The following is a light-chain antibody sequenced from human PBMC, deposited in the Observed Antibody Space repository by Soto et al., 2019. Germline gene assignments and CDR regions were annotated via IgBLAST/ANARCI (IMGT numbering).Light chain of an antibody. Sequence: QSVLTQPPSASGTPGQRVTISCSGSSSNIGSNTVNWYQQLPGTAPKLLIYSDNQRPSGVPVRFSGSKSGTSASLAISGLQSEDEADYYCAAWDDSLNGSNWVFGGGTKLTV. CDR1: SSNIGSNT. J-gene: IGLJ3*02. CDR3: AAWDDSLNGSNWV. V-gene: IGLV1-44*01. CDR2: SDN.